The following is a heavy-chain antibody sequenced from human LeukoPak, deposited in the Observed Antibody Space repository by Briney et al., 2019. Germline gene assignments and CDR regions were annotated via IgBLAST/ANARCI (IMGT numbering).Heavy chain of an antibody. D-gene: IGHD5-24*01. CDR3: ARLYLPATRFDY. V-gene: IGHV3-23*01. Sequence: GGSLRLSCAASGFTFSSYSMNWVRQAPGKGLEWVSSINGSGDRTYYADSVKGRFTISRDNSKNTLYLQMNSLRAEDTAVYYCARLYLPATRFDYWGQGTLVTVSS. CDR2: INGSGDRT. CDR1: GFTFSSYS. J-gene: IGHJ4*02.